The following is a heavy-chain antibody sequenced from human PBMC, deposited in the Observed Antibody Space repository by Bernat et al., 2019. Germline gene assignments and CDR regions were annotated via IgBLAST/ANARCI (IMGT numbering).Heavy chain of an antibody. CDR1: GFTFSSYG. Sequence: QVQLVESGGGVVQPGRFLRLSCAASGFTFSSYGMHWVRQAPGKGVGWVAVISYDGSNKYYADSVKGRFTISRDNSKNTLYLQMNSLRAEDTAVYYCAKDPAKLLWFGELGAFDIWGQGTMVTASS. V-gene: IGHV3-30*18. D-gene: IGHD3-10*01. CDR3: AKDPAKLLWFGELGAFDI. CDR2: ISYDGSNK. J-gene: IGHJ3*02.